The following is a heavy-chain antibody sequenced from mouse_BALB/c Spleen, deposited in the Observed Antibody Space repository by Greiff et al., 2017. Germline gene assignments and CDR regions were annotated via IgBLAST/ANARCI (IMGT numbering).Heavy chain of an antibody. Sequence: VQLQQSGPELVKPGASVKMSCKASGYTFTSYVMHWVKQKPGQGLEWIGYINPYNDGTKYNEKFKGKATLTSDKSSSTAYMALSSLTSEDSAVYYCARGGGYYDYDGYAMDYWGQGTSVTVSS. CDR3: ARGGGYYDYDGYAMDY. V-gene: IGHV1-14*01. D-gene: IGHD2-4*01. CDR2: INPYNDGT. CDR1: GYTFTSYV. J-gene: IGHJ4*01.